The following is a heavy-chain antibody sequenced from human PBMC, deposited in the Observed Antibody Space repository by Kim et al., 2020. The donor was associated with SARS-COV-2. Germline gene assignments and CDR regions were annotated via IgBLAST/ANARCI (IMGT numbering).Heavy chain of an antibody. J-gene: IGHJ3*02. Sequence: STPSLKSRVTISVDTSKNQFSLKLSSVTAADTSVYYCARPSRGRGTAFDIWGQGTMVTVSS. V-gene: IGHV4-59*08. D-gene: IGHD1-1*01. CDR3: ARPSRGRGTAFDI.